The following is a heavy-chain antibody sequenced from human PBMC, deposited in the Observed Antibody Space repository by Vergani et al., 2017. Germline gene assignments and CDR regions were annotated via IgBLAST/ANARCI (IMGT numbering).Heavy chain of an antibody. CDR2: IHYSENT. Sequence: QVQLQESGPGLVKSSDTLSLTCSVSFDSIRHLYCNWIRQPPGKGLAWIGSIHYSENTNYHPSVKTRVTISVDTSKNQFSLTLTSVTAADRAVYYCASDTHSGQRADRWGQGILVTVTS. CDR3: ASDTHSGQRADR. D-gene: IGHD6-19*01. J-gene: IGHJ5*02. CDR1: FDSIRHLY. V-gene: IGHV4-59*11.